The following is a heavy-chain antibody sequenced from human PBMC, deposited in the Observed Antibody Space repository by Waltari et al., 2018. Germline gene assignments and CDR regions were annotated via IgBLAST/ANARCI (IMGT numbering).Heavy chain of an antibody. Sequence: QVQLQQWCAGLLQPSETVPLPCTVYGVSFSDYHWTWIGQLPGHGLQWIGEINHSGSAKYNPSLMSRVTISVDTSKNQISLKMNSMSAADTAVYYCARGTTIFGLRWFDPWGQGTLVTVSS. D-gene: IGHD3-3*01. CDR3: ARGTTIFGLRWFDP. V-gene: IGHV4-34*01. CDR2: INHSGSA. J-gene: IGHJ5*02. CDR1: GVSFSDYH.